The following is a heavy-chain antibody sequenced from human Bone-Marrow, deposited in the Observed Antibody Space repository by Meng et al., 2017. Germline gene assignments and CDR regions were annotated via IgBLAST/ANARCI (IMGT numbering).Heavy chain of an antibody. J-gene: IGHJ4*02. D-gene: IGHD2-2*01. CDR1: GGTFSNYV. Sequence: SVKVSCKALGGTFSNYVIGWVRQAPGQGLEWMGWINAVFGTTNYAQKFQDRVTITSDESTSTVYMELSRLTSEDTAVYFCARKAGNCISTTCYSLDYWGQGTLVTVSS. CDR2: INAVFGTT. CDR3: ARKAGNCISTTCYSLDY. V-gene: IGHV1-69*13.